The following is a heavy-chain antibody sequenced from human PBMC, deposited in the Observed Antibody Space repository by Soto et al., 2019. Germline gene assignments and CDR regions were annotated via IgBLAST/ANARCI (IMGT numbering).Heavy chain of an antibody. Sequence: PGGSLRLSCAASGFTFSSYAMSWVRQAPGKGLEWVSSISGSGRSTYYADSVKGRFTISRDNSKNTLYLQMNSLRAEDTALYFCAKPDKLWDVWGQGTTVTVSS. CDR1: GFTFSSYA. CDR3: AKPDKLWDV. CDR2: ISGSGRST. D-gene: IGHD3-9*01. J-gene: IGHJ6*02. V-gene: IGHV3-23*01.